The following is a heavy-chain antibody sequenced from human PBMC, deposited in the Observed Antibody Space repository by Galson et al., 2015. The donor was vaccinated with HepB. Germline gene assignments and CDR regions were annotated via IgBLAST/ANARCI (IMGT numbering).Heavy chain of an antibody. CDR3: AIWGLRVLGPS. Sequence: SLRLSCAASGFAFSSYGMHWVRQAPGKGLEWVAVIWSDGSNKYYADSVKGRFTIPRDNSNDTLFLQMNSLRVDDTAIYYCAIWGLRVLGPSWGQGTLVTVSS. J-gene: IGHJ4*02. CDR2: IWSDGSNK. V-gene: IGHV3-33*01. CDR1: GFAFSSYG. D-gene: IGHD3-16*01.